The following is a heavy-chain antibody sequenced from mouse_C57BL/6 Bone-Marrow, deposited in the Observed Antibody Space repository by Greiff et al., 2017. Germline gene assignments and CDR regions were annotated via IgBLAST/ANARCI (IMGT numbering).Heavy chain of an antibody. Sequence: QVQLQQPGAELVRPGTSVKLSCKASGYTFTSYWMHWVKQRPGQGLEWIGVIDPSDSYTNYNQKFKGKATLTVDTSSSTAYMQPSSLTYEDSAVYYCAREGFITTVVAPRFAYWGQGTLVTVSA. CDR3: AREGFITTVVAPRFAY. CDR1: GYTFTSYW. V-gene: IGHV1-59*01. D-gene: IGHD1-1*01. J-gene: IGHJ3*01. CDR2: IDPSDSYT.